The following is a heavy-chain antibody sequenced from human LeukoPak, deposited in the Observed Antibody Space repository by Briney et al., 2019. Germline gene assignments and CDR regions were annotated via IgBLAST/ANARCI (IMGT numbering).Heavy chain of an antibody. J-gene: IGHJ3*01. V-gene: IGHV3-21*01. Sequence: GGSLRLSCAASGFAFSSYSMNWVRQAPGKGLEWVSSISRSSSYIYYADSVKGRFAISRDNAKKSLHLQMNSLRAEDTAVYYCTRDPTVTDPYDAFDLWGQGTMVTVSS. CDR1: GFAFSSYS. CDR2: ISRSSSYI. CDR3: TRDPTVTDPYDAFDL. D-gene: IGHD4-17*01.